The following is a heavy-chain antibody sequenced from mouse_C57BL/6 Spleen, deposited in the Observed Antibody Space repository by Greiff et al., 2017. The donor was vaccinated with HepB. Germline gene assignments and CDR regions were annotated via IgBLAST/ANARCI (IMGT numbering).Heavy chain of an antibody. Sequence: EVQLQQSGPGLVKPSQSLSLTCSVTGYSITSGYYWNWIRQFPGNKLEWMGYISYDGSNNYNPSLKNRISITRDTSKNQFFLKLNSVTTEDTATYYCARGIDSSGYSAWFAYWGQGTLVTVSA. CDR1: GYSITSGYY. CDR3: ARGIDSSGYSAWFAY. D-gene: IGHD3-2*02. V-gene: IGHV3-6*01. CDR2: ISYDGSN. J-gene: IGHJ3*01.